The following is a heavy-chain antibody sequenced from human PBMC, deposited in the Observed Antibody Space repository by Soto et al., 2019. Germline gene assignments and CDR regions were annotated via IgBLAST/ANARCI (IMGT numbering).Heavy chain of an antibody. J-gene: IGHJ4*02. V-gene: IGHV1-18*01. D-gene: IGHD3-16*02. Sequence: ASVKVSCKASGYTFTSYGISWVRQAPGQGLEWMGWISAYNGNTNYAQKLQGRVTMTTDTSTSTAYMELRSLRSDDTAVYYCARDTPGYDYVWGSYRYTKTPFDYWGQGTLVPSPQ. CDR3: ARDTPGYDYVWGSYRYTKTPFDY. CDR2: ISAYNGNT. CDR1: GYTFTSYG.